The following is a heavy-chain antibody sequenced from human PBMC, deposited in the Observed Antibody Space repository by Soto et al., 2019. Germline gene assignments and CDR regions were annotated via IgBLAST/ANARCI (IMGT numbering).Heavy chain of an antibody. J-gene: IGHJ4*01. CDR3: AGGVISGSGSYQRGSFDY. Sequence: AETLASTFTVSGGSIRSYYWSWIRQPPGKVLELIGYIYYSGNTNYNPSLKSRVTISVDTSKNHFSLKLSSVTAADTAVYYCAGGVISGSGSYQRGSFDYLCHGTLVTFS. V-gene: IGHV4-59*01. D-gene: IGHD3-10*01. CDR1: GGSIRSYY. CDR2: IYYSGNT.